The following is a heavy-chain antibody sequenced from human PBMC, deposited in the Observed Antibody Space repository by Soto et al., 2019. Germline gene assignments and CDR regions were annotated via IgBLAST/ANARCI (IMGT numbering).Heavy chain of an antibody. J-gene: IGHJ6*04. D-gene: IGHD3-10*01. CDR1: GGSFSGYY. CDR2: INHSGST. CDR3: ARGLGGLLWFGEFGV. Sequence: QVQLQQWGAGLLKPSETLSLTCAVYGGSFSGYYWSWIRQPPGKGLAWIGEINHSGSTNYNTSLKSRVTIAVDTSRNQFSLKLSSVTAADTAVYYCARGLGGLLWFGEFGVWGKGTTVTVSS. V-gene: IGHV4-34*01.